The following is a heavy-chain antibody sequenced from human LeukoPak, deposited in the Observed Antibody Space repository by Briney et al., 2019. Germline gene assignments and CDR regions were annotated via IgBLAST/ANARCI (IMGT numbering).Heavy chain of an antibody. V-gene: IGHV1-69*13. CDR1: GGTFSSYA. CDR3: ATITGRGWSKRRYYFDY. J-gene: IGHJ4*02. Sequence: GASVKVSCKASGGTFSSYAISWVRQAPGQGLEWMGGIIPIFGTANYAQKFQGRVTITADESTSTAYMELSSLRSEDTAVYYCATITGRGWSKRRYYFDYWGQGTLVTVSS. CDR2: IIPIFGTA. D-gene: IGHD6-19*01.